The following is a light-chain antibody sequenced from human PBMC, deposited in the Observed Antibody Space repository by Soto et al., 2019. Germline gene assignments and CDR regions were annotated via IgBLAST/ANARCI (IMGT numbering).Light chain of an antibody. Sequence: EIVLTQSPATLSLSPGERATLSCRASQSVSSYLAWYQQKPGQAPRLLIYDASTMATGIPARFSGSGSGTDFTLTISSLDPEDFAVYYCQHRSNWPRTFGQGTKLEIK. CDR3: QHRSNWPRT. CDR1: QSVSSY. V-gene: IGKV3-11*01. CDR2: DAS. J-gene: IGKJ2*01.